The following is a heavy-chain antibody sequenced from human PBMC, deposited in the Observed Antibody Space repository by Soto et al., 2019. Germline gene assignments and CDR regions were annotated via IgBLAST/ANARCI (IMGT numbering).Heavy chain of an antibody. CDR2: IIPILGIA. Sequence: QVQLVQSGAEVKKPGSSVKVSCKASGGTFSSYTISWVRQAPGQGLEWMGRIIPILGIANYAQKFQGRVTITADKSTSTAYMEVSSQISEDTAVDYCARDGGSYPSYCGMDVWGQGTTVTVSS. CDR1: GGTFSSYT. CDR3: ARDGGSYPSYCGMDV. V-gene: IGHV1-69*08. J-gene: IGHJ6*02. D-gene: IGHD1-26*01.